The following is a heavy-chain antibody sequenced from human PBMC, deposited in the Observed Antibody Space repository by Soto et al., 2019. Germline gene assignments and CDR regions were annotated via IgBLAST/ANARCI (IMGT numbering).Heavy chain of an antibody. V-gene: IGHV4-34*01. CDR1: GGSFSGYY. Sequence: SETLSLTCAVYGGSFSGYYWSWIRQPPGKGLEWIGEINHSGSTNYNPSLKSRVTISVDTSKNQFSLKLSSVTAADTAVYYCARRREYSYGSYYGMDVWGQGTTVTVSS. D-gene: IGHD5-18*01. J-gene: IGHJ6*02. CDR2: INHSGST. CDR3: ARRREYSYGSYYGMDV.